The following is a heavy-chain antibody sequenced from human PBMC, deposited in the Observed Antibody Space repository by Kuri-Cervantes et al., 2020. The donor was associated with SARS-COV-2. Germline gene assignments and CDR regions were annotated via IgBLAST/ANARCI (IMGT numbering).Heavy chain of an antibody. CDR1: GFTFSSYA. D-gene: IGHD3-3*01. Sequence: GGSLRLSCAASGFTFSSYAMHWVRQAPGKGLEWVAVISYDGSNKYYADSAKGRFTISRDNSKNTLYLQMNSLRAEDTAVYYCARDQDDFWSGYRLTFDYWGQGTLVTVSS. V-gene: IGHV3-30-3*01. CDR3: ARDQDDFWSGYRLTFDY. CDR2: ISYDGSNK. J-gene: IGHJ4*02.